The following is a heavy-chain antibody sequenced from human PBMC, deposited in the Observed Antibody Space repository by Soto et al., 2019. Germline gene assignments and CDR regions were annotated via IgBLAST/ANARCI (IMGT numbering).Heavy chain of an antibody. V-gene: IGHV3-23*01. D-gene: IGHD6-19*01. CDR2: ISGSGGST. J-gene: IGHJ4*02. CDR3: AKVPLDKGIAVAGTYFDY. CDR1: GFPFSSYA. Sequence: GGSLRLSCAASGFPFSSYAMSWVRQAPGKRLEWVSAISGSGGSTYYADSVKGRFTISRDNSKNTLYLQMNSLRAEDTAVYYCAKVPLDKGIAVAGTYFDYWGQGTLVTVSS.